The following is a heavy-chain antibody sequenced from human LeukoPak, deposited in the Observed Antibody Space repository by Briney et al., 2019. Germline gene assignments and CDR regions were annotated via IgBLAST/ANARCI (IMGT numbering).Heavy chain of an antibody. V-gene: IGHV1-2*02. CDR2: INPNSGGT. CDR3: ARVMDYGGNRENFDY. J-gene: IGHJ4*02. D-gene: IGHD4-23*01. CDR1: GYTFTGYY. Sequence: ASVKVSCKASGYTFTGYYMHWVRQAPGQGLEWRGWINPNSGGTNYAQKFQGRVTVTRDTSIRTAYMELTRLRSDDTAVYYCARVMDYGGNRENFDYWGQGILVTVSS.